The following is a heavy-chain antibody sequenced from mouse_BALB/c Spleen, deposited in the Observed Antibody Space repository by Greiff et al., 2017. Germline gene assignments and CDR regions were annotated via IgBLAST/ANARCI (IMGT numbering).Heavy chain of an antibody. J-gene: IGHJ2*01. CDR2: ISYSGST. V-gene: IGHV3-8*02. D-gene: IGHD3-3*01. CDR1: GDSITSGY. Sequence: EVQLQESGPSLVKPSQTLSLTCSVTGDSITSGYWNWIRKFPGNKLEYMGYISYSGSTYYNPSLKSRISITRDTSKNQYYLQLNSVTTEDTATYYCARRGGDGYYFDYWGQGTTLTVSS. CDR3: ARRGGDGYYFDY.